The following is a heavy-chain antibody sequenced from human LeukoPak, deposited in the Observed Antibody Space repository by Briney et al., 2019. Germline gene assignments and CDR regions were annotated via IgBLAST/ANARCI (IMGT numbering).Heavy chain of an antibody. CDR3: ARLSGAARPFDY. V-gene: IGHV4-39*01. Sequence: PSETLSLTCTVSGGSISSSTYYWGWIRQPPGKGLEWIGSIYYSGGTYYNPSLKSRVTISVDTSKNQFSLKLSSVTAADTAVYYCARLSGAARPFDYWGQGTLVTVSS. J-gene: IGHJ4*02. CDR2: IYYSGGT. D-gene: IGHD6-6*01. CDR1: GGSISSSTYY.